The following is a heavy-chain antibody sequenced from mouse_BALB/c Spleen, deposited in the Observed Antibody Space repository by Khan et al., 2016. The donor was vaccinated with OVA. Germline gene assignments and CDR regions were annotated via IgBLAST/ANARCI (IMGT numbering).Heavy chain of an antibody. CDR2: ISSTGST. D-gene: IGHD2-13*01. CDR3: ARSLYYSDSYAMDY. Sequence: EVQLQESGPGLVKPSQSLSITCTVTGYSITSDYAWNWIRQFPGNKLEWMGYISSTGSTSYNPSLKSRISITRDTSKNQFFLHLNSVTTEDTATYYCARSLYYSDSYAMDYWGQGTSVTVSS. CDR1: GYSITSDYA. J-gene: IGHJ4*01. V-gene: IGHV3-2*02.